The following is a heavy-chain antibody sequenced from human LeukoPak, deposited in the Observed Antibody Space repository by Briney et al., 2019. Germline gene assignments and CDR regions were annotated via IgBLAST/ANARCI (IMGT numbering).Heavy chain of an antibody. J-gene: IGHJ3*02. D-gene: IGHD2-2*01. CDR1: GGSISSYY. CDR2: IYYSGST. Sequence: SETLSLTCTVSGGSISSYYWSWIRQPPGKGLEWIGYIYYSGSTYYNPSLKSRVTISVDTSKNQFSLKLSSVTAADTAVYYCARRCSITNCYPHAFDIWGQGTMVTVSS. V-gene: IGHV4-59*08. CDR3: ARRCSITNCYPHAFDI.